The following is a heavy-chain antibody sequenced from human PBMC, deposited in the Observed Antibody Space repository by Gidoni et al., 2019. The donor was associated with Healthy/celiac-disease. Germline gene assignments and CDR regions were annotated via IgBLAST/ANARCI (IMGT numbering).Heavy chain of an antibody. CDR2: IWYDGSNK. D-gene: IGHD2-21*01. CDR3: ARDNEYSHYYYGMDV. CDR1: GFTFSSYG. J-gene: IGHJ6*02. V-gene: IGHV3-33*08. Sequence: QVQLVESGGGVVQPGRSLRLSCAASGFTFSSYGMHWVRQAPGKGLEWVAVIWYDGSNKYYADSVKGRFTISRDNSKNTLYLQMNSLRAEDTAVYYCARDNEYSHYYYGMDVWGQGTTVTVSS.